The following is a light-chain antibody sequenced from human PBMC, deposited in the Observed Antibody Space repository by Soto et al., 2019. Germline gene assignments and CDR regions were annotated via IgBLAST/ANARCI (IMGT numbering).Light chain of an antibody. J-gene: IGKJ1*01. CDR3: IQALQTPPT. CDR2: FGS. Sequence: DIVMTQSPLSLPVIPGEPASISCRSSQSFLQSNGYNYLGWYLQKPGQSPQPLIYFGSNRASGVPERFSGSGSGTDFTLKISRVEADDVGVYYCIQALQTPPTFGQGNKVEIK. CDR1: QSFLQSNGYNY. V-gene: IGKV2-28*01.